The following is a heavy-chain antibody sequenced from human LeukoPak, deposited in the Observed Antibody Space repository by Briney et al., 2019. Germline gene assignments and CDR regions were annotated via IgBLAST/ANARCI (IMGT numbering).Heavy chain of an antibody. J-gene: IGHJ6*02. CDR2: MNQDGSAK. CDR3: ATYTHWVAGDV. V-gene: IGHV3-7*01. D-gene: IGHD3-16*01. CDR1: GFTFSDYW. Sequence: GGSLRLSCAVSGFTFSDYWMAWVRQAPEKGLEWVANMNQDGSAKGYVDSVKGRFTISRDNARNSLYLQMSSLRPEDTAVYYCATYTHWVAGDVWGQGTTVTVSS.